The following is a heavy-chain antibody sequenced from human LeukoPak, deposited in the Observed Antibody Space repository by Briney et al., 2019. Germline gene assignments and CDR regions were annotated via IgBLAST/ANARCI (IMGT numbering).Heavy chain of an antibody. CDR1: GFTFSSFA. V-gene: IGHV3-30*04. J-gene: IGHJ4*02. CDR2: ISDDGKTK. D-gene: IGHD5-18*01. CDR3: ARDPGIQLWSYYFDY. Sequence: GRSLRLSCAASGFTFSSFAMHWVRQAPGMGLEWVAVISDDGKTKHHADSVKGRFTISRDNSKNTLYLQMNSLRLKDTAVYYCARDPGIQLWSYYFDYWGPGTLVTVSS.